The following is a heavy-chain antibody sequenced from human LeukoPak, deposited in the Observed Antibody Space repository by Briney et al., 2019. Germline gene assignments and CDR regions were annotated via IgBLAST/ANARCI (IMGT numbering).Heavy chain of an antibody. CDR1: GGSFSGYY. CDR2: INHSGST. V-gene: IGHV4-34*01. D-gene: IGHD2-2*01. J-gene: IGHJ4*02. CDR3: ARDRRIVVVPAALDY. Sequence: SESLSLTCAVYGGSFSGYYWSWIRQPPGKGLEWIGEINHSGSTNYNPSLKSRVTISVDTSKNQFSLKLSSVTAADTAVYYCARDRRIVVVPAALDYWGQGTLVTVSS.